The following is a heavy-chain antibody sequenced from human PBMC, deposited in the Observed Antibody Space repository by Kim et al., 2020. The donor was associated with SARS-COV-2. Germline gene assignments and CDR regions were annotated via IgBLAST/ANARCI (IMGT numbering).Heavy chain of an antibody. D-gene: IGHD3-9*01. CDR3: AREYYDILTGYPGFDP. J-gene: IGHJ5*02. Sequence: SETLSLTCTVSGGSISSYYWSWIRQPPGKGLEWIGYIYYSGSTNYNPSLKSRVTISVDTSKNQFSLKLSSVTAADTAVYYCAREYYDILTGYPGFDPWG. CDR2: IYYSGST. V-gene: IGHV4-59*01. CDR1: GGSISSYY.